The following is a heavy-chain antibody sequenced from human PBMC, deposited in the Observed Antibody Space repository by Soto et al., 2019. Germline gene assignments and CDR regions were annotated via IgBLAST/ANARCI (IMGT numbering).Heavy chain of an antibody. J-gene: IGHJ4*02. Sequence: QVQLVQSGAALRKPGASVKLSCQASGYTFTHYYIHWVCQAPGQGLEWLAIINPDTGTTSYAQTFQGRVTLTTDTSASTVYLELSGLAAEDTAVYYCANCPIYGGDSYFAYWGQGTLVTVSS. V-gene: IGHV1-46*01. CDR2: INPDTGTT. D-gene: IGHD2-21*01. CDR1: GYTFTHYY. CDR3: ANCPIYGGDSYFAY.